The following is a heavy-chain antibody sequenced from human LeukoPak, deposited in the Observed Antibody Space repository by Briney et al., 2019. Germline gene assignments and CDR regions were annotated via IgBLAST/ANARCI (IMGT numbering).Heavy chain of an antibody. V-gene: IGHV7-4-1*02. D-gene: IGHD2-2*01. Sequence: ASVKVSCKASGDTFTNYYIHWVRQAPGQGLEWMGWINTNTGNPTYAQGFTGRFVFSLDTSVSTAYLQISSLKAEDTAVYYCAREYCSSTSCPYYYYMDVWGKGTTVTVSS. CDR1: GDTFTNYY. CDR3: AREYCSSTSCPYYYYMDV. CDR2: INTNTGNP. J-gene: IGHJ6*03.